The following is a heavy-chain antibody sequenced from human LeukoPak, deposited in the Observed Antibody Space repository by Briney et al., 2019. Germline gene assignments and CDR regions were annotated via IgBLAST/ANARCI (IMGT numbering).Heavy chain of an antibody. J-gene: IGHJ5*02. V-gene: IGHV1-69*05. D-gene: IGHD4-17*01. Sequence: SVKVSCKTSGGTFNNSAISWVRQAPGQGLEGLGGIMPLFGTAGYAQKFQGRVTITKDESTRTVYLELTSLTSDDTAVYYCARDVHGDYGSGWFDPWGQGALVSVSS. CDR3: ARDVHGDYGSGWFDP. CDR2: IMPLFGTA. CDR1: GGTFNNSA.